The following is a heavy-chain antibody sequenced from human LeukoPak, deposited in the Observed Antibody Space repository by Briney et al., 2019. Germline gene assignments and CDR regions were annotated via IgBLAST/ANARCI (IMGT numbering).Heavy chain of an antibody. J-gene: IGHJ4*02. D-gene: IGHD2-2*01. V-gene: IGHV5-51*01. CDR3: ARLETDCSSTSCPFDY. CDR2: IYPGDSDT. CDR1: GYSFTSYW. Sequence: GESLKISCKGSGYSFTSYWIGWVRQMPGKGLEWMGIIYPGDSDTRYSPSFQGQVTISAAKSISTAYLQWSSLKASDTAMYYCARLETDCSSTSCPFDYWGQGALVTVSS.